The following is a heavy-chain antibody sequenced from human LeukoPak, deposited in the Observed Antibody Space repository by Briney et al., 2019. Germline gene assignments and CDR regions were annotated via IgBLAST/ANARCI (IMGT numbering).Heavy chain of an antibody. J-gene: IGHJ4*02. D-gene: IGHD1-20*01. CDR2: LTGDGNT. V-gene: IGHV3-23*01. CDR3: AKVKWKLIGYFDY. Sequence: PGGSLRLSCAVAGFTFTSYAMSWVRQAPRKGLEWVSVLTGDGNTYYADSVKGRFTNSRDDSKNTLFLQMNSLRAEDTAVYFCAKVKWKLIGYFDYWGQGTLVTVSS. CDR1: GFTFTSYA.